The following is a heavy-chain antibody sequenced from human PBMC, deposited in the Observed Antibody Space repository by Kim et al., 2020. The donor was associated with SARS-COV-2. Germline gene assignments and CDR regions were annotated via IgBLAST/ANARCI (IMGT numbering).Heavy chain of an antibody. CDR3: ASGDWSKGFFDY. Sequence: TRYNPSLESRVTISVDTSKSQFSLKRSSVSAADTAVYYCASGDWSKGFFDYWGQGTLVTVSS. V-gene: IGHV4-4*09. D-gene: IGHD1-1*01. CDR2: T. J-gene: IGHJ4*02.